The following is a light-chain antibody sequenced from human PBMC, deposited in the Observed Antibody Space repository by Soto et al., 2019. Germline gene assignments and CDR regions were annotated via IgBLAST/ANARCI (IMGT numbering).Light chain of an antibody. Sequence: EIVMTQSPATLSVSPGERATLSCRASQSVSSNLAWYQQKPGQAPRLLIYGASTRATGIPARFSGSGSGTEFTLTISSLQSEDFAVYYCQQYNNNKWPRTFGQGTKVEIK. V-gene: IGKV3-15*01. CDR2: GAS. J-gene: IGKJ1*01. CDR3: QQYNNNKWPRT. CDR1: QSVSSN.